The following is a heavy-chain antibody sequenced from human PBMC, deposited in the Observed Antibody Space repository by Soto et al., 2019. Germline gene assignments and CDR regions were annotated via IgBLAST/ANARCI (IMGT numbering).Heavy chain of an antibody. CDR1: GYTFTSYG. J-gene: IGHJ5*02. CDR2: ISAYNGNT. V-gene: IGHV1-18*01. CDR3: ARDAPGEWFCTGIDP. D-gene: IGHD3-3*01. Sequence: ASVKVSCKASGYTFTSYGISWVRQAPGQGLEWMGWISAYNGNTNYAQKLQGRVTMTTDTSTSTAYMELRSLRSDDTAVYYCARDAPGEWFCTGIDPWGQGTLVTVSS.